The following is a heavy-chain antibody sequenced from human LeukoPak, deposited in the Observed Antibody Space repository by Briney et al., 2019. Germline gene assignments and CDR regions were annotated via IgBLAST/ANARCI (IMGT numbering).Heavy chain of an antibody. CDR2: IIPIFGTA. CDR3: ARSWGSGSYYLFDY. V-gene: IGHV1-69*13. D-gene: IGHD3-10*01. Sequence: GASVKVSCKASGGTFSSYAISWVRQAPGQGLEWMGGIIPIFGTANYAQKFQGRVTITADESTSTAYMELSSLRSEDTAVYYCARSWGSGSYYLFDYWGQGTLVTVSS. CDR1: GGTFSSYA. J-gene: IGHJ4*02.